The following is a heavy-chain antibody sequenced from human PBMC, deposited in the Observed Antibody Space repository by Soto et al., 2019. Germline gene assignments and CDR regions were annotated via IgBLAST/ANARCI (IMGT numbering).Heavy chain of an antibody. CDR2: IYPGDSDT. D-gene: IGHD1-1*01. CDR3: ARGGRLEPNYYYGMDV. J-gene: IGHJ6*02. Sequence: GESLKISCKGSGYSLTSYWIGWVRQMPGKGLEWMGIIYPGDSDTRYSPSFQGQVTISADKSISTAYLQWSSLKASDTAMYYCARGGRLEPNYYYGMDVWGQGTTVTVSS. CDR1: GYSLTSYW. V-gene: IGHV5-51*01.